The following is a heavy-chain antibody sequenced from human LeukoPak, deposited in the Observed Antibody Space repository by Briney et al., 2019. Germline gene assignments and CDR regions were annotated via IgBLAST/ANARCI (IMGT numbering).Heavy chain of an antibody. J-gene: IGHJ4*02. CDR3: ARGHNFGRLHPFDY. D-gene: IGHD3-9*01. CDR1: GFTVSSNY. CDR2: IYSGGST. Sequence: GGSLRLSCAASGFTVSSNYRSWVRQAPGKGLEWVSVIYSGGSTYYADSVKGRFTISRDNSKNTLYLQMNSLRAEDTAVYYCARGHNFGRLHPFDYWGQGTLVTVSS. V-gene: IGHV3-66*01.